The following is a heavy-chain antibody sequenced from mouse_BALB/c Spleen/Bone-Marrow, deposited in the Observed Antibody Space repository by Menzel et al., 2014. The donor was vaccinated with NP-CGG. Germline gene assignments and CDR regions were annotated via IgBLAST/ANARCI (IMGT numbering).Heavy chain of an antibody. J-gene: IGHJ4*01. CDR2: IDPGNGNT. CDR3: ARWEYYAMDY. D-gene: IGHD4-1*01. Sequence: VQLQQSGAELVKPGASVKLSCTASGFNIKDTYMPWVKQRPEQGLAWIGRIDPGNGNTKYDPKFQGNATITADTSSNTAYLQRSRLTSEDTAVYYCARWEYYAMDYWGQGTSGTVSS. V-gene: IGHV14-3*02. CDR1: GFNIKDTY.